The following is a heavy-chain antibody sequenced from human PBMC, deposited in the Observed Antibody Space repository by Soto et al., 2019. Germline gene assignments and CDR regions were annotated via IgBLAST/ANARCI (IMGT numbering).Heavy chain of an antibody. CDR3: ARGRDYGDYVDAFDI. CDR2: INHSGST. Sequence: TSETLSLTCAVYGGSFSGYYWSWIRQPPGKGLEWIGEINHSGSTNYNPSLKSRVTISVDTSKNQFSLKLSSVTAADTAVYYCARGRDYGDYVDAFDIWGQGTMVTVSS. V-gene: IGHV4-34*01. CDR1: GGSFSGYY. J-gene: IGHJ3*02. D-gene: IGHD4-17*01.